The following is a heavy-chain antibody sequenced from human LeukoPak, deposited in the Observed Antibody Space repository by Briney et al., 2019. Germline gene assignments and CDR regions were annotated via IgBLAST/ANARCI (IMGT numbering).Heavy chain of an antibody. CDR1: GYTFTGYC. D-gene: IGHD6-19*01. Sequence: ASVKVSCKASGYTFTGYCMHWVRQAPGQGLEWMGWINPNSGGTNYAQKFQGRVTMTRDTSISTAYMELSRLRSDDTAVYYCARDPGYSSGWLDYWGQGTLVTVSS. J-gene: IGHJ4*02. CDR2: INPNSGGT. V-gene: IGHV1-2*02. CDR3: ARDPGYSSGWLDY.